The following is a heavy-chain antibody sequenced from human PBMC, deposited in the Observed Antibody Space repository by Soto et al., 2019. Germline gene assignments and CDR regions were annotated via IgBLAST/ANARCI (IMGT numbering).Heavy chain of an antibody. D-gene: IGHD3-16*01. V-gene: IGHV3-30*18. J-gene: IGHJ4*02. Sequence: QVQLVESGGGVVQPGRSLRLSCAASGFTFSSYGMHWVRQAPGKGLEWVAVISYDGSNKYYADSVKGRFTISRDNAKNTLYLQMNSPRAEDTAVYYCSKAPVLGCGGVQTPDYWGQGTLVTVSS. CDR2: ISYDGSNK. CDR3: SKAPVLGCGGVQTPDY. CDR1: GFTFSSYG.